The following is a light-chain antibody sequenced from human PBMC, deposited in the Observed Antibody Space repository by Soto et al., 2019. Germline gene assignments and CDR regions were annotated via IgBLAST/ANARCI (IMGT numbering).Light chain of an antibody. V-gene: IGLV2-18*02. CDR2: EVS. CDR3: LSYTSSNSYV. Sequence: QSALTQPPSVSGSPGQAVTISCTGTSSDVGSYNRVSWYQQPPGTAPKLMIYEVSNQPSGVPDRFSGSKSGNTASLTISGLQAGDEADYYCLSYTSSNSYVFGTGTKVTV. J-gene: IGLJ1*01. CDR1: SSDVGSYNR.